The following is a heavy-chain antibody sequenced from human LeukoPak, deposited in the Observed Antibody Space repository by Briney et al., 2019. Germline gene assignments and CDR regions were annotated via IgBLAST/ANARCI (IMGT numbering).Heavy chain of an antibody. CDR1: GFTFSSYG. V-gene: IGHV3-30*18. D-gene: IGHD3-22*01. CDR3: AKDQIVTTPPYYYYGMDV. J-gene: IGHJ6*02. CDR2: ISYDGSNK. Sequence: SGGSLRLSCAASGFTFSSYGMHWVRQAPGKGLEWVAVISYDGSNKYYADSVKGRFTISRDNSKNTLYLQMNSLRAEDTAVYYCAKDQIVTTPPYYYYGMDVWGQGTTVTVSS.